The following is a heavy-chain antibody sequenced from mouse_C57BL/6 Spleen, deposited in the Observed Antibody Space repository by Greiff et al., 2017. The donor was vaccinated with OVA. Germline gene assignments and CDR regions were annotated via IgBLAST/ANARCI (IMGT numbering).Heavy chain of an antibody. J-gene: IGHJ2*01. Sequence: EVQLQQSVAELVRPRASVKLSCTASGFNIKNTYMHWVKQRPEQGLEWIGRIDPANGNTKYAPKFQGKATITADTSSNTAYLQLSSLTSEDTAIYYCAREDSSGVRRRYYFDYWGQGTTLTVSS. CDR3: AREDSSGVRRRYYFDY. V-gene: IGHV14-3*01. D-gene: IGHD3-2*02. CDR1: GFNIKNTY. CDR2: IDPANGNT.